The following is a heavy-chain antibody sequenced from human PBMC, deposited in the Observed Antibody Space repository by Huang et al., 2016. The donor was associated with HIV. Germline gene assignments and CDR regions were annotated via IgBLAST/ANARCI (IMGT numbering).Heavy chain of an antibody. V-gene: IGHV4-61*01. J-gene: IGHJ4*02. Sequence: QVLLQESGPGRVKPSETLSLTCTVSGGSVSSGSYYWSWIRQPPGRGREWGGYIFYSGTTNYNPSLRRRVLMSVDTSKNQFSLKLSSVTAADTAIYYCARVKYCSGRSCYSFDSWGQGTLVTVSS. D-gene: IGHD2-15*01. CDR3: ARVKYCSGRSCYSFDS. CDR1: GGSVSSGSYY. CDR2: IFYSGTT.